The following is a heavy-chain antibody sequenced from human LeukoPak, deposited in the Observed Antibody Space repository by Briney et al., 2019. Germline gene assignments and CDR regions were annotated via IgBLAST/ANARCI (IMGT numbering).Heavy chain of an antibody. CDR3: AKDGGWDYDAFDI. Sequence: GGSLRLSCAASGFTLSSYAMSWVRQAPGKGLEWVSAISDSGNTYHADSVKGRFTISRDNSKNTLYLQMNSLRAEDAAVYYCAKDGGWDYDAFDIWGQGTMVTVSS. CDR1: GFTLSSYA. D-gene: IGHD3-16*01. V-gene: IGHV3-23*01. CDR2: ISDSGNT. J-gene: IGHJ3*02.